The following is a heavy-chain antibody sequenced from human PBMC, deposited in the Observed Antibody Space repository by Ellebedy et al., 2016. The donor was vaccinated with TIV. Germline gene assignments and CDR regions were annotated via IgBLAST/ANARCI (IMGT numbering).Heavy chain of an antibody. V-gene: IGHV4-30-4*01. CDR2: IYYSGST. CDR1: GDSISSGDYY. Sequence: SETLSLTXTVSGDSISSGDYYWSWIRQPPGKGLEWIGYIYYSGSTYYNPSLKSRVTISVDTSKNQFSLKLSSVTAADTAVYYCARAYVYYDSSGYPDYWGQGTLVTVSS. J-gene: IGHJ4*02. D-gene: IGHD3-22*01. CDR3: ARAYVYYDSSGYPDY.